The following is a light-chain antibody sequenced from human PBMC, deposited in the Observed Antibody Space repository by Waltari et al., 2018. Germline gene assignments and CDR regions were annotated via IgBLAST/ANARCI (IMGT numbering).Light chain of an antibody. CDR1: ESVSSY. Sequence: EIELTQSPATLSLSPGERATLSCRANESVSSYLAWYQQKPGQAPRLLIYDAPNRAAGIPARFSGSGYGTDFTLTISSLEPEDFAIYYCQQRTNWVTTFGQGTRLDIK. V-gene: IGKV3-11*01. CDR3: QQRTNWVTT. J-gene: IGKJ5*01. CDR2: DAP.